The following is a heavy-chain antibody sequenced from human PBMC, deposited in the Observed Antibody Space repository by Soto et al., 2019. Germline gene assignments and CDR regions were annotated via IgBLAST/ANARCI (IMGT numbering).Heavy chain of an antibody. Sequence: EQLRQSGPGLVKPSGTLSLTCAVSGGSISSSNWWTWVRQAPGKGLEWIGEIYHSGNTYYNPSLKGRVTITVYKSNNQFSLKQNYVTAADTAVYYWATLPPRVVASLLPIPTWGQGTLVTVSS. CDR2: IYHSGNT. CDR3: ATLPPRVVASLLPIPT. CDR1: GGSISSSNW. J-gene: IGHJ5*02. V-gene: IGHV4-4*02. D-gene: IGHD1-26*01.